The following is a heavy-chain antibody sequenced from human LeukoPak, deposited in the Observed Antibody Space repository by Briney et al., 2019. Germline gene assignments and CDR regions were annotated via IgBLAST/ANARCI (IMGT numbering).Heavy chain of an antibody. Sequence: EASVKVSCKASGYTFTAYYMHRVRQAPGQGLEWMGWINPNSGGTNYAQKFQGWVTMTRDTSISTAYMELSSLRSEDTAVYYCARVEIPPEYYYGSGSYSNIDYWGQGTLVTVSS. CDR1: GYTFTAYY. V-gene: IGHV1-2*04. CDR2: INPNSGGT. D-gene: IGHD3-10*01. J-gene: IGHJ4*02. CDR3: ARVEIPPEYYYGSGSYSNIDY.